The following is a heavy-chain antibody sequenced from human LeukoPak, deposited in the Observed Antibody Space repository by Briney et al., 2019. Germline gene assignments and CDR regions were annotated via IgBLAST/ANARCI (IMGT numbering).Heavy chain of an antibody. CDR2: VSYTGST. CDR3: ARGYGDFRVEGRYFHS. J-gene: IGHJ4*02. D-gene: IGHD4-17*01. Sequence: SETLSLTCTVSGGSFSSYYWSWIRQPPGKGLEWIGYVSYTGSTTYNPSLKSRVTISVDTSTNHFSLKLTSVTTADTAVYYCARGYGDFRVEGRYFHSWGQGTLVTVSS. CDR1: GGSFSSYY. V-gene: IGHV4-59*01.